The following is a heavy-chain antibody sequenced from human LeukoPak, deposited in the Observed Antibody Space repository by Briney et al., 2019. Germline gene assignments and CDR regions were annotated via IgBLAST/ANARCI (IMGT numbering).Heavy chain of an antibody. CDR3: TTDLTYYYDSSGYYPPYR. CDR2: IKSKTDGGTT. V-gene: IGHV3-15*01. CDR1: GFTFSNAW. D-gene: IGHD3-22*01. Sequence: GGSLRLSCAASGFTFSNAWMSWARQAPGKGLEWVGRIKSKTDGGTTDYAAPVKGRFTISRDDSKNTLYLQMNSLKTEDTAVYYCTTDLTYYYDSSGYYPPYRWGQGTLVTVSS. J-gene: IGHJ4*02.